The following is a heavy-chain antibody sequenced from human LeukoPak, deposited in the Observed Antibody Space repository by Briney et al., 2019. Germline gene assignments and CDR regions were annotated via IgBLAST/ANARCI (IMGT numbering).Heavy chain of an antibody. J-gene: IGHJ4*02. V-gene: IGHV4-39*01. Sequence: PSETLSLTCTVSGGSISSSSYYWGWIRQPPGKGLEWIGSIYYSGSTYYNPSLKSRVTISVDTSKNQFSLKLSSVIAADTAVYYCARLYRGYFDSGYYFDYWGQGTLVTVSS. CDR3: ARLYRGYFDSGYYFDY. D-gene: IGHD3-9*01. CDR2: IYYSGST. CDR1: GGSISSSSYY.